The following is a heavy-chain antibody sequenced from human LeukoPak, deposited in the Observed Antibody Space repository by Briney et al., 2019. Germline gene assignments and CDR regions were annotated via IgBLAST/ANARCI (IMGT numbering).Heavy chain of an antibody. J-gene: IGHJ4*02. CDR2: IYRGDT. V-gene: IGHV3-53*01. CDR1: GFTVSSSY. Sequence: TGGSLRLSCAASGFTVSSSYMSWVSQAPGKGLEWVSVIYRGDTDYADSVKGRFTISRDNSKGTLYLEMNSLRAEDTAVYYCARDLIYWGQGTLVTVSS. CDR3: ARDLIY. D-gene: IGHD3/OR15-3a*01.